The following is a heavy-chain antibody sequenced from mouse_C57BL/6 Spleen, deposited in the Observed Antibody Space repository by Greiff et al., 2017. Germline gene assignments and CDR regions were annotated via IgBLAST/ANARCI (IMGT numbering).Heavy chain of an antibody. CDR1: GYTFTDYY. V-gene: IGHV1-76*01. CDR2: IYPGSGNT. J-gene: IGHJ4*01. CDR3: ARSVPTTVVAMDY. Sequence: VQLQQSGAELVRPGASVKLSCKASGYTFTDYYINWVKQRPGQGLEWIARIYPGSGNTYYNEKFKGKATLTAEKSSSTAYMQLSSLTSEDSAVYFCARSVPTTVVAMDYWGQGTSVTVSS. D-gene: IGHD1-1*01.